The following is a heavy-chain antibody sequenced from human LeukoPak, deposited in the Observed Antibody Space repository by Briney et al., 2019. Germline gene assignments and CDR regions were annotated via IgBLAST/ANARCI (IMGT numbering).Heavy chain of an antibody. Sequence: PGGSLRLSCTVSGFTVSSNYMSWVRQAPGKGLEWVSDIGGSGGNTHYADSVKGRFTISRDNSKNTLYLQMNSLRAEDTAVYYCAKVRLGYYYMEVWGEGTTVTVSS. D-gene: IGHD2-21*01. J-gene: IGHJ6*03. CDR1: GFTVSSNY. CDR3: AKVRLGYYYMEV. CDR2: IGGSGGNT. V-gene: IGHV3-23*01.